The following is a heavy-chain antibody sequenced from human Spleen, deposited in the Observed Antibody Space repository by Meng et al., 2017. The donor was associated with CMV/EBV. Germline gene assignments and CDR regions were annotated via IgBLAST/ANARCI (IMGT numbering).Heavy chain of an antibody. V-gene: IGHV3-21*01. D-gene: IGHD2-2*01. Sequence: GESLKISCAASGFLFSSYSMNWVRQAPGKGLEWVSSISSSSAYIYYADSVKGRFTISRDNAKGSLYLQMNSLRAEDTAVYYCARGLLSFPFHVFDIWGQETMVTVSS. CDR3: ARGLLSFPFHVFDI. CDR1: GFLFSSYS. J-gene: IGHJ3*02. CDR2: ISSSSAYI.